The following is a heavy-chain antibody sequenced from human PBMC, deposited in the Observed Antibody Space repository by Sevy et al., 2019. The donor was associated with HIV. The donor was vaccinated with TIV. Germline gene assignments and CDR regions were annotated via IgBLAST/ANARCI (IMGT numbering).Heavy chain of an antibody. Sequence: SETLSLTCTVSGGPISSYYWSWIRQPPGKKLEWIGYIHYSGSTKYNPSLNSRFTMSVDTSKNQFSLKLTSLTAADTAVYYWARAPPVRSGDASLNWFDPWGQGTLVTVSS. CDR2: IHYSGST. D-gene: IGHD6-19*01. J-gene: IGHJ5*02. CDR3: ARAPPVRSGDASLNWFDP. CDR1: GGPISSYY. V-gene: IGHV4-59*01.